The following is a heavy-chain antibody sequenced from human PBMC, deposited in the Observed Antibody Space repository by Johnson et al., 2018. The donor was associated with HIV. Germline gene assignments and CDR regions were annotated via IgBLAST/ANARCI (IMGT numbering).Heavy chain of an antibody. V-gene: IGHV3-66*01. J-gene: IGHJ3*02. Sequence: MLLVESGGGLVQPGGSLRLSCAASGFTVSSNYMSWVRQAPGKGLEWVSVIYSGGSTYYADSVKGRFTISRDNSKNTLYLQMNSLRAEDTAVYYCARDAGSIAAAQGAFDIWGQGTMVTVSS. CDR3: ARDAGSIAAAQGAFDI. CDR1: GFTVSSNY. CDR2: IYSGGST. D-gene: IGHD6-13*01.